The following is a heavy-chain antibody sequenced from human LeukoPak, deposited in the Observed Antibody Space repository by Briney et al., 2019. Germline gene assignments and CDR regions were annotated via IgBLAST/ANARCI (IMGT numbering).Heavy chain of an antibody. D-gene: IGHD3-3*01. Sequence: GGSLRLSCAASGFTFSSYGMHWVRQAPGKGLEWVAFIRYDGSNKYYADSVKGRFTISRDNSKNTLYLQMNSLRAEDTAVYYCAREPPPDFWSGYPDYWGQGTLVTVSS. CDR2: IRYDGSNK. V-gene: IGHV3-30*02. CDR1: GFTFSSYG. CDR3: AREPPPDFWSGYPDY. J-gene: IGHJ4*02.